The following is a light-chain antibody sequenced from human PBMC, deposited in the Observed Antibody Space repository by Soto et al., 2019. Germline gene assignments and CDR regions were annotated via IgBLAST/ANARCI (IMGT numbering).Light chain of an antibody. V-gene: IGKV1-39*01. CDR3: QQSYSSPPT. Sequence: DIQITQSPSSLSASVEDRVIITCRASQSISNHLNWYQQKTGKAPKILIFAASSLQSGVPSRFSGSRSGPDFTLTISSLQPEDFETYYCQQSYSSPPTFGQGTKVDIK. CDR2: AAS. J-gene: IGKJ1*01. CDR1: QSISNH.